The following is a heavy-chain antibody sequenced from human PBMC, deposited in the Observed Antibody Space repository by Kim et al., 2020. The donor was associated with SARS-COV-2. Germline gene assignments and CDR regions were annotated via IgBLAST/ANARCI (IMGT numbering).Heavy chain of an antibody. D-gene: IGHD2-15*01. CDR2: IVFGSERT. V-gene: IGHV1-58*01. CDR3: SAGAEGGYHYFHLGA. Sequence: SVKVSCKTSGFSFTNSALQWVRQARGQRPEWIGRIVFGSERTQYAQKFQERVTITWDMSTSTAYMELSSLRPEATAVYYCSAGAEGGYHYFHLGAWGPG. J-gene: IGHJ6*02. CDR1: GFSFTNSA.